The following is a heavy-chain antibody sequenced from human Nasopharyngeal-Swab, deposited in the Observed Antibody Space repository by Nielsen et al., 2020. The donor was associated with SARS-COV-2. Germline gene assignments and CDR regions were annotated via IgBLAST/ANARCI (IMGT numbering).Heavy chain of an antibody. D-gene: IGHD1-26*01. J-gene: IGHJ6*03. CDR2: IIPILGIA. CDR1: GYTFSSYA. Sequence: SVKVSCKASGYTFSSYAISWVRQAPGQGLEWMGRIIPILGIANYAQKFQGRVTITADKSTSTAYMELSSLRSEDTAVYYCAAGADYYYYYMDVWGKGTTVTVSS. CDR3: AAGADYYYYYMDV. V-gene: IGHV1-69*04.